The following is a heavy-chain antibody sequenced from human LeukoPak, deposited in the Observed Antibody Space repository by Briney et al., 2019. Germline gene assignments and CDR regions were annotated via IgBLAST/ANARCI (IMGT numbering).Heavy chain of an antibody. D-gene: IGHD1-1*01. CDR2: ISYDGSNK. V-gene: IGHV3-30*01. CDR1: GFTFRSYA. Sequence: GGSLRLSCAASGFTFRSYAMHWVRQAPGKGLEWVAVISYDGSNKYYADSVKGRFTISRDNSKNTLYLQMNSLRAEDTAVYYCARDHRVLESFCFDYWGQGTLVTVSS. J-gene: IGHJ4*02. CDR3: ARDHRVLESFCFDY.